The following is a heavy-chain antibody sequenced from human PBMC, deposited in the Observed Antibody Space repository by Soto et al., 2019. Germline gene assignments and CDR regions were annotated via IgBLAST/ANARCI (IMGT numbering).Heavy chain of an antibody. CDR3: AKDLVRGVIRDYYYYYGKDV. CDR2: ISGSGGST. V-gene: IGHV3-23*01. CDR1: GFTFSSYA. Sequence: GGSLRLSCAASGFTFSSYAMSWVHQAPGKGLEWVSAISGSGGSTYYADSVKGRFTISRDNSKNTLYLQMNSLGAEDTAVYYCAKDLVRGVIRDYYYYYGKDVWGQGTTVTVSS. J-gene: IGHJ6*02. D-gene: IGHD3-10*01.